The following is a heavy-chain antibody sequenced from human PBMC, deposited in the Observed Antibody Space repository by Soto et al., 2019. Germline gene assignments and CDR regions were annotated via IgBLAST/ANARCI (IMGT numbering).Heavy chain of an antibody. CDR3: ARSGIIAASTPEQLNWFDP. V-gene: IGHV3-30-3*01. CDR1: GFTFSSYA. J-gene: IGHJ5*02. CDR2: ISYDGSNK. Sequence: GESLKISCAASGFTFSSYAMHWVRQAPGKGLEWVAVISYDGSNKYYADSVKGRFTISRDNSKNTLYLQMNSLRAEDTAVYYCARSGIIAASTPEQLNWFDPWGQGTLVTVSS. D-gene: IGHD6-13*01.